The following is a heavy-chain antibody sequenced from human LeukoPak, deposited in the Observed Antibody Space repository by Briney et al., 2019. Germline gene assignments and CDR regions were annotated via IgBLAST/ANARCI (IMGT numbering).Heavy chain of an antibody. CDR2: INSDSKSI. CDR1: EFTFSNYN. CDR3: AKAQLGEYNWFDP. V-gene: IGHV3-48*01. Sequence: GGSLRLSCKASEFTFSNYNMNWFRQAPGKGLEWISYINSDSKSIYYADSVKGRFTISRDNSKNTLYLQMNSLRAEDTAVYYCAKAQLGEYNWFDPWGQGTLVTVSS. D-gene: IGHD6-13*01. J-gene: IGHJ5*02.